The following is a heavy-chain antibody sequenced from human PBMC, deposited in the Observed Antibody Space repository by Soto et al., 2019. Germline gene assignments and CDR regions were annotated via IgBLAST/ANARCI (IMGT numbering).Heavy chain of an antibody. J-gene: IGHJ4*02. D-gene: IGHD6-19*01. CDR1: GFTFSSYG. Sequence: PGGSLRLCCAASGFTFSSYGMHWVRQAPGKGLEWVAVISYDGSNKYYADSVKGRFTISRDNSKNTLYLQMNSLRAEDTAVYYCAKSGSDSSGWFDYWDPETLLTASS. CDR3: AKSGSDSSGWFDY. V-gene: IGHV3-30*18. CDR2: ISYDGSNK.